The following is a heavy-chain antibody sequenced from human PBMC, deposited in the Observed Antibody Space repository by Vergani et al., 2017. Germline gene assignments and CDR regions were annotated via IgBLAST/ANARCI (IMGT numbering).Heavy chain of an antibody. V-gene: IGHV3-21*01. CDR1: GFIFSNFN. J-gene: IGHJ4*02. CDR2: ISSSSGYI. D-gene: IGHD6-19*01. CDR3: ARTIAAGTAGAYSSGWIPFAY. Sequence: EVQLVESGGGLVKPGGSLRLSCAASGFIFSNFNMNWVRQAPGKGLEWVSSISSSSGYIYYADSVKGRFTISRDNAKNSLYLQMNSLRAADTAVYYCARTIAAGTAGAYSSGWIPFAYWGQGTLVTVSS.